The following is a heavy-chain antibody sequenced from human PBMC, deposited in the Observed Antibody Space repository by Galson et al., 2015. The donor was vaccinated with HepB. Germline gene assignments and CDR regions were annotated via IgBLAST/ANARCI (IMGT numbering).Heavy chain of an antibody. CDR1: GYSFTSYG. V-gene: IGHV1-18*01. CDR3: SRDRGYNHDKRPMDV. D-gene: IGHD5-18*01. CDR2: INAYNGNT. Sequence: SVTVSCKASGYSFTSYGITWVRQAPGQGLEWVGWINAYNGNTKHAQKVQGRVNKTTDTSTGTGYMDLGSLRSDDTAVYYWSRDRGYNHDKRPMDVWGQGTTVTVSS. J-gene: IGHJ6*02.